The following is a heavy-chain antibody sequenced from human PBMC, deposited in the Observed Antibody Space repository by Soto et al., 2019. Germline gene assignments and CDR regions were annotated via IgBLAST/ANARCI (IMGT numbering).Heavy chain of an antibody. V-gene: IGHV4-34*01. CDR3: ARVISGAGLYYYYYMDV. Sequence: SETLSLTCAVYGGSFSGYYWSWIRQPPGKGLEWIGEINHSGSTNYNPSLKSRVTISVDTSKNQFSLKLSSVTAADTAVYYCARVISGAGLYYYYYMDVWGKGTTVTVSS. CDR2: INHSGST. D-gene: IGHD1-26*01. CDR1: GGSFSGYY. J-gene: IGHJ6*03.